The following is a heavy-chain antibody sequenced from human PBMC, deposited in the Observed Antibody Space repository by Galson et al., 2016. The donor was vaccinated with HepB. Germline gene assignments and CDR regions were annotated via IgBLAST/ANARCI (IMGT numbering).Heavy chain of an antibody. CDR2: IYYTGST. D-gene: IGHD3-10*01. J-gene: IGHJ3*01. V-gene: IGHV4-59*02. CDR1: GGSVTYYY. Sequence: ETLSLTCSVSGGSVTYYYWSWIRQPPGKGLEYIGYIYYTGSTNDNPSLNSRVTMSLDTSKNQLSLNLSSVTDADKAIYYCAGSPGGYAFALWGQGTMVIVSS. CDR3: AGSPGGYAFAL.